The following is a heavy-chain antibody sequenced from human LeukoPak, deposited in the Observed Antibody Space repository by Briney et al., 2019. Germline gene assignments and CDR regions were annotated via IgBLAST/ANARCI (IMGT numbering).Heavy chain of an antibody. CDR1: GGTFSSYA. D-gene: IGHD1-26*01. Sequence: GASVKVSCKASGGTFSSYAISWVRQAPGQGLEWMGGFDPEDGETIYAQKFQGRVTMTEDTFTDTAFMELSSLRSEDTAVYYCATESFRQDHSGSYYRVDYWGQGTLVTVSS. J-gene: IGHJ4*02. CDR2: FDPEDGET. V-gene: IGHV1-24*01. CDR3: ATESFRQDHSGSYYRVDY.